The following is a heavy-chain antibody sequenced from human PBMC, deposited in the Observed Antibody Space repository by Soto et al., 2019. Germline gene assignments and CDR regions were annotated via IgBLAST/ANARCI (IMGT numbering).Heavy chain of an antibody. CDR1: GGSFSGYY. V-gene: IGHV4-34*01. J-gene: IGHJ6*02. Sequence: PSETLSLTCGVYGGSFSGYYWTWIRQAPGKGLGWIGEINHSGGTNYNSSLKSRVTISVDTSKNQLSLTLYSVTAADTAVYYCARDRQYYQFWSGYQNERPYGMDVWGQGTTVTVSS. CDR2: INHSGGT. CDR3: ARDRQYYQFWSGYQNERPYGMDV. D-gene: IGHD3-3*02.